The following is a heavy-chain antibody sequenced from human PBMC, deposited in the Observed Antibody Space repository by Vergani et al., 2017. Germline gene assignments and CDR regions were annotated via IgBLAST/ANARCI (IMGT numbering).Heavy chain of an antibody. V-gene: IGHV4-59*01. J-gene: IGHJ4*02. Sequence: QVQLQESGPGLVKPSETLSLICTVSGGSISSYYWRWIRQPPGKGLEWIGYIYYTGSTNYNPSLKSRVTISLDTSENLFSLRLRSVTAADTAIYYCARGDHRDPGRFDFWGQGTLVTVSS. D-gene: IGHD1-1*01. CDR1: GGSISSYY. CDR2: IYYTGST. CDR3: ARGDHRDPGRFDF.